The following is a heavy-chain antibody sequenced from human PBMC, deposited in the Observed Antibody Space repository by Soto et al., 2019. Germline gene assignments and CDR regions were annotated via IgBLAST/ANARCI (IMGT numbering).Heavy chain of an antibody. CDR2: ISYDGSNK. Sequence: PVGSLRLSCAASGFTFGSYGMHWVRQAPGKGLEWVAVISYDGSNKYYADSVKGRFTISRDNSKNTLYLQMNSLRAEDTAVYYCAKDVEAPARVGGMDVWGQGTTVTV. CDR1: GFTFGSYG. CDR3: AKDVEAPARVGGMDV. D-gene: IGHD6-6*01. J-gene: IGHJ6*02. V-gene: IGHV3-30*18.